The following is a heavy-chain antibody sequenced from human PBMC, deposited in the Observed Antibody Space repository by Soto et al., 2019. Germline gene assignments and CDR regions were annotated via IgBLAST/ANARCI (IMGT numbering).Heavy chain of an antibody. D-gene: IGHD4-4*01. J-gene: IGHJ4*02. CDR3: ARGGYDYSNPFEY. Sequence: EVQLVESGGGLVQPGGSLRLSCAASGFTFNRYWMKWVRQAPGRGREWMGNINQDGSEKHYVDSVKGRFTISRDNAKDSVYLQITSRKAEDTAMSYCARGGYDYSNPFEYWGQGTRVTFSS. V-gene: IGHV3-7*04. CDR1: GFTFNRYW. CDR2: INQDGSEK.